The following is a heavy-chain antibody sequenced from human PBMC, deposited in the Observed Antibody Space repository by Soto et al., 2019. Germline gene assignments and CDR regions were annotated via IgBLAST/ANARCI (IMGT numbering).Heavy chain of an antibody. CDR1: GFTFSSYA. J-gene: IGHJ4*02. V-gene: IGHV3-23*01. D-gene: IGHD5-18*01. Sequence: GGSLRLSCAASGFTFSSYAMSWVRQAPGKGLEWVSAISGSGGSTYYADSVKGRFTISRDNSKNTLYLQMNSLRAEDTAVYYCASGSYSYGFFDYWGQGTLVTVSS. CDR3: ASGSYSYGFFDY. CDR2: ISGSGGST.